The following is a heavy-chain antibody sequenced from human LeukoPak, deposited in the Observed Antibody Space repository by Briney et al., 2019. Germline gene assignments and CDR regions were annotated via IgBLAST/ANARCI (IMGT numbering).Heavy chain of an antibody. CDR2: IYPGDSDT. D-gene: IGHD3-10*01. CDR3: ARRLTMVRGVLGGPFDY. CDR1: GHSFTSYW. V-gene: IGHV5-51*01. Sequence: GESLKISCKGSGHSFTSYWIGWVRQMPGKGLEWMGIIYPGDSDTRYSPFFQGQVTISADKSISTAYLQWSSLKASDTAMYYCARRLTMVRGVLGGPFDYWGQGTLVTVSS. J-gene: IGHJ4*02.